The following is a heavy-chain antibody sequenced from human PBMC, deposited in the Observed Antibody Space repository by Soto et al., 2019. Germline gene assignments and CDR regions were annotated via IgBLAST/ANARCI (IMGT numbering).Heavy chain of an antibody. CDR2: IYWDDGE. CDR3: AHNQYSSGWFDY. J-gene: IGHJ4*02. CDR1: GFSFSTPGVG. Sequence: QITLKESGPTLVKPTQTLTLTFTFSGFSFSTPGVGVGWIRQPPGGALEWLSLIYWDDGERYSPSLKSRLTITKDTSKNPVVLTMANIDPVDTGTYYCAHNQYSSGWFDYWGQGSLVTVSS. D-gene: IGHD6-19*01. V-gene: IGHV2-5*02.